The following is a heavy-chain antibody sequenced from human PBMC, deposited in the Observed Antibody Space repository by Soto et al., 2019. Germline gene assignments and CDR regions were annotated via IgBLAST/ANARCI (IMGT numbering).Heavy chain of an antibody. CDR3: ARNIPVTTLGY. V-gene: IGHV3-66*01. CDR2: IYSGGDT. D-gene: IGHD4-17*01. Sequence: EVQLVESGGGLVQPGGSLRLSCAASGFSVSNNYMSWVRQAPGKGLECVSLIYSGGDTYYVDFVKGRFSISRDSSTNTLYLQMNSLRAEDSAVYYCARNIPVTTLGYWGQGTVVTVAS. CDR1: GFSVSNNY. J-gene: IGHJ4*02.